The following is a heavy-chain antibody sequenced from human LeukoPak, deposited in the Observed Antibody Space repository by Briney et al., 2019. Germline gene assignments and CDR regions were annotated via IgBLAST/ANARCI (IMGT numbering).Heavy chain of an antibody. CDR1: GGSISSSSYY. V-gene: IGHV4-39*07. J-gene: IGHJ4*02. CDR3: ARGILFDYYFDS. Sequence: PSETLSLTCTVSGGSISSSSYYWGWIRQPPGKGLEWIGSIYYSGSTYYNPSLKSRVTISGDTSKNQVFLRMTSVTAADTALYYCARGILFDYYFDSWGQGTLVTVSS. CDR2: IYYSGST. D-gene: IGHD3-9*01.